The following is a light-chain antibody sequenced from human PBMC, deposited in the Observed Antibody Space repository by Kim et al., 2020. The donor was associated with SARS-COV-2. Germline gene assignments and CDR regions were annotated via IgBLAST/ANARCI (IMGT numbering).Light chain of an antibody. J-gene: IGLJ3*02. Sequence: GGTVTLPCGLSSGSVSHRYYPSWYQQTPGQAPRTLIYSTNTRSSGVPDRFSGSILGNKAALTITGAQADDESDYYCVLYMGSGVWVFGGGTKLTVL. CDR3: VLYMGSGVWV. V-gene: IGLV8-61*01. CDR2: STN. CDR1: SGSVSHRYY.